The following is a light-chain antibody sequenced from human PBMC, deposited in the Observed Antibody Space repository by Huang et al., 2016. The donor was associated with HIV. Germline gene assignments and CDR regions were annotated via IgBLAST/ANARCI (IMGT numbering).Light chain of an antibody. CDR3: QQSYNTPRT. Sequence: DIQMTQSPPSLSASVGDRVTITCRTNESVYNYLNWYRQKPGKAPEFLIYAASSLRSGVPSRFSGSGSGTEFTLTITSLQPQELATYYCQQSYNTPRTFGQGTNLEIK. J-gene: IGKJ1*01. CDR1: ESVYNY. CDR2: AAS. V-gene: IGKV1-39*01.